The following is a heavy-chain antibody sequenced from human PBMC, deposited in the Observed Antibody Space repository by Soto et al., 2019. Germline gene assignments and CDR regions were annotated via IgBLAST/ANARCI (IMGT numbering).Heavy chain of an antibody. D-gene: IGHD6-6*01. CDR1: GYTFTSYG. J-gene: IGHJ6*02. CDR3: ARDGLAARRTHYYYGMDV. CDR2: ISAYNGNT. V-gene: IGHV1-18*01. Sequence: QVQLVQSGAEVKKPGASVKVSCKASGYTFTSYGISWVRQAPGQGLEWMGWISAYNGNTNYAQKLQGRVTMTTDTATSTAYMERRSLRSDDTAVYYCARDGLAARRTHYYYGMDVWGQGTTVTVSS.